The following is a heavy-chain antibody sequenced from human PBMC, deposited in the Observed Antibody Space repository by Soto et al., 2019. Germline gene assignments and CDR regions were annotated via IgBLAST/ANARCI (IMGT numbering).Heavy chain of an antibody. CDR2: IWYDGSNK. J-gene: IGHJ4*02. V-gene: IGHV3-33*01. CDR1: GFTFSSYG. D-gene: IGHD4-17*01. Sequence: GGSLRLSCAASGFTFSSYGMHWVRQAPGKGLEWVAVIWYDGSNKYYADSVKGRFTISRDNSKNTLYLQMNSLRAEDTAVYYCARGPGGRVGDYPYYFDYWGQGTLVTVSS. CDR3: ARGPGGRVGDYPYYFDY.